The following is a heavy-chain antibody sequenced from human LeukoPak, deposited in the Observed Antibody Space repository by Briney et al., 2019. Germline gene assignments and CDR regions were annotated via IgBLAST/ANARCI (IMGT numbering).Heavy chain of an antibody. CDR1: GFTFSSYG. V-gene: IGHV3-30*02. J-gene: IGHJ6*03. CDR3: AKDLHKTASFGVVITRNYYYYMDV. D-gene: IGHD3-3*01. Sequence: GGSPRLSCAAPGFTFSSYGMHWVRQAPGKGLERVAFIRYDGSNKYYADSVKGRCTISRDNSKNTLYLQMNSLRAEDTAVYYCAKDLHKTASFGVVITRNYYYYMDVWGKGTTVTVSS. CDR2: IRYDGSNK.